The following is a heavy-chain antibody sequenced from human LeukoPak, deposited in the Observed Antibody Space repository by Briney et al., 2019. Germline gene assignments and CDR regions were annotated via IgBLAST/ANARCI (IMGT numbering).Heavy chain of an antibody. D-gene: IGHD2-15*01. J-gene: IGHJ3*02. V-gene: IGHV3-7*04. CDR1: GFTFSNYW. CDR3: ARDGGGDIVVAFAFDI. CDR2: INQDGSEK. Sequence: GGSLRLSCAASGFTFSNYWMSWVRQAPGKGLEWVAHINQDGSEKYYVDSVKGRFTISRDNAKNSLYLQMSSLRAEDTAVYYCARDGGGDIVVAFAFDIWGQGTMVTVSS.